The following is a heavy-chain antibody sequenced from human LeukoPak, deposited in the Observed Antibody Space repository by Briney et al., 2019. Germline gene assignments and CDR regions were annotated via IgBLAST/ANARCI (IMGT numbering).Heavy chain of an antibody. J-gene: IGHJ3*02. Sequence: GGSLRLSCAASGFTFSSYSMNWVRQAPGKGLEWVSSISSSSSYIYYADSVKGRFTISRDNAKNSLYLQMNSLRAEDTAVYYCARDFNAWLFGAFDIWGQGTMVTVSS. V-gene: IGHV3-21*01. CDR2: ISSSSSYI. CDR3: ARDFNAWLFGAFDI. D-gene: IGHD3-9*01. CDR1: GFTFSSYS.